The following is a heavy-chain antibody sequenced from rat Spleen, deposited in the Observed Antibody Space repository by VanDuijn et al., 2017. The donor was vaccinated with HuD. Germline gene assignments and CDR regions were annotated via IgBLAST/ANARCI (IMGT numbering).Heavy chain of an antibody. CDR2: ISYDGSST. CDR3: ASLSEAY. V-gene: IGHV5-29*01. Sequence: EVQMVESGGGLVQPGRSLKPSCAASGFTFSNYGMAWVRQAPTKGLEWVATISYDGSSTYYRDSVKGRFTISRDNAKSTLYLQMDILRSEDTATYYCASLSEAYWGQGTLVTVSS. J-gene: IGHJ3*01. D-gene: IGHD3-8*01. CDR1: GFTFSNYG.